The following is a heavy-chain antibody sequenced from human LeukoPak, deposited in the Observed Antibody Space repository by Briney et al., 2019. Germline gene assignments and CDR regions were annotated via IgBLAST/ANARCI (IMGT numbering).Heavy chain of an antibody. D-gene: IGHD3-22*01. CDR1: GYTFTSYD. V-gene: IGHV1-8*01. Sequence: GASVKVSCKASGYTFTSYDINWVRQATGQGLEWMGWMNPNSGNTGYAQKFQGRVTMTRNTSISTAYMELSSLRSEDTAVYYCARGEEENYYDSSSYYQGEDYWGQGTLVTVSS. J-gene: IGHJ4*02. CDR2: MNPNSGNT. CDR3: ARGEEENYYDSSSYYQGEDY.